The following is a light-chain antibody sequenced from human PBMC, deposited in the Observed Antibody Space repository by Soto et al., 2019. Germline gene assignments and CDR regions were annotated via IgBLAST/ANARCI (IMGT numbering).Light chain of an antibody. CDR2: YMS. CDR3: DQGQSWPRT. V-gene: IGKV3-11*01. CDR1: QYVGSR. Sequence: EIVLTQSPATLSSSPGETATLSCRASQYVGSRLAWYQHKPGQAPRLLIYYMSKRATGIPARFSGSGSGTDFALTISSLAPDYFAIYYCDQGQSWPRTFGQGTKVDIK. J-gene: IGKJ1*01.